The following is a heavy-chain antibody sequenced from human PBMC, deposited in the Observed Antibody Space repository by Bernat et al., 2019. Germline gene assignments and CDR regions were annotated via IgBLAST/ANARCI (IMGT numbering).Heavy chain of an antibody. D-gene: IGHD5-18*01. CDR3: ARGQDTAMVDFDY. CDR1: GFTFSSYA. Sequence: QVQLVESGGGVVQPGRSLRLSCAASGFTFSSYAMHWVRQAPGKGLEWVAVISYDGSNKYYADSVKGRFTISRDNSKNTLYLQMNSLRAEDTAVYYCARGQDTAMVDFDYWGQGTTVTVSS. V-gene: IGHV3-30-3*01. CDR2: ISYDGSNK. J-gene: IGHJ4*03.